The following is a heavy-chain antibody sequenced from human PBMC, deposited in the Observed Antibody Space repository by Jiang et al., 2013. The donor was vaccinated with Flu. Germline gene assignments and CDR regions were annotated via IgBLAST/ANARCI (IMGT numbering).Heavy chain of an antibody. D-gene: IGHD3-9*01. J-gene: IGHJ4*02. CDR3: ARGNILTGYYSRADFFDY. Sequence: GSGLVKPSGTLSLTCAVSGGSISSSDWWTWVRQPPGKGLEWVGEIYHSGSTNYNPSLKSRVTISVDKSKNQFSLNLSSVTAADTAVYFCARGNILTGYYSRADFFDYWGQGTPGHRLL. V-gene: IGHV4-4*02. CDR1: GGSISSSDW. CDR2: IYHSGST.